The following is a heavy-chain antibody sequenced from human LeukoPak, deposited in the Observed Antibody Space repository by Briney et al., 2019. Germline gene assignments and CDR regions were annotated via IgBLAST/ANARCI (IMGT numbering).Heavy chain of an antibody. CDR2: MSGSGRST. J-gene: IGHJ3*02. D-gene: IGHD2-15*01. V-gene: IGHV3-23*01. CDR1: GFTFSDYA. Sequence: GGSLRLSSAVSGFTFSDYAMSWVRQGPGKGLEWVSVMSGSGRSTYYADSVKGRFTISRDNSKNTFYLQMSSLRVDDTAIYFCAKARGYCSGGSCYRYAFDIWGQGTMVTVSS. CDR3: AKARGYCSGGSCYRYAFDI.